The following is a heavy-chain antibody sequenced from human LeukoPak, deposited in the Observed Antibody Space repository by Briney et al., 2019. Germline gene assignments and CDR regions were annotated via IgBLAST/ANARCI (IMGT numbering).Heavy chain of an antibody. CDR3: AKVIGGYYYDSSGYSCFDY. V-gene: IGHV3-23*01. CDR1: GFTFSSYG. J-gene: IGHJ4*02. Sequence: GGSLRLSCAASGFTFSSYGMSWVRQAPGKGLEWVSAISGSGGSTYYADSVKGRFTISRDNSKNTLYLQMNSLRAEDTAVYYCAKVIGGYYYDSSGYSCFDYWGQGTLVTVSS. CDR2: ISGSGGST. D-gene: IGHD3-22*01.